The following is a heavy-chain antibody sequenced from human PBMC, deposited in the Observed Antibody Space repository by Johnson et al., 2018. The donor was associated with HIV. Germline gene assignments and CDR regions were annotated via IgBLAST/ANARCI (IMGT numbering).Heavy chain of an antibody. CDR1: GFTFSSYG. D-gene: IGHD5-24*01. J-gene: IGHJ3*02. V-gene: IGHV3-33*01. CDR3: ARDEPYNLNAFDI. Sequence: VQLLESGGGVVQPGRSLRLSCAASGFTFSSYGMHWVRQAPGKGLEWVAVIWYDGSNKYYADSVKGRFTISRDNSKNTLYLQMNSLRAEDTAVYYCARDEPYNLNAFDIWGQGTLVTVSS. CDR2: IWYDGSNK.